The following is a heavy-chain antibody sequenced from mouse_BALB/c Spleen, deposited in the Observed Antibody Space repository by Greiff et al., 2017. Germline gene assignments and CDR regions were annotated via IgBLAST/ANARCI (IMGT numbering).Heavy chain of an antibody. CDR1: GFTFSSYG. J-gene: IGHJ3*01. D-gene: IGHD2-4*01. CDR2: ISSGGSYT. Sequence: EVKLMESGGGLVQPGGSLKLSCAASGFTFSSYGMSWVRQTPDKRLEWVATISSGGSYTYYPDSVKGRFTISRDNAKNTLYLQMSSLKSEDTAMYYCASLIYYDYDLFAYWGQGTLVTVSA. CDR3: ASLIYYDYDLFAY. V-gene: IGHV5-6*03.